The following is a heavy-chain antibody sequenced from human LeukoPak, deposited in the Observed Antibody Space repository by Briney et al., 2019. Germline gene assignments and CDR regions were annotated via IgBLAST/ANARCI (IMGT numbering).Heavy chain of an antibody. D-gene: IGHD3-3*01. CDR1: GYTFTSYG. Sequence: GASVKVSCKASGYTFTSYGISWVRQAPGQGLEWMGWISAYNGNTNYAQKLQGRVTMTTDTSTSTAYMELRSLRSDDTAVYYCARHFARGPGPSEWLLRSYYYYMDVWGKGTTVTVSS. V-gene: IGHV1-18*01. J-gene: IGHJ6*03. CDR2: ISAYNGNT. CDR3: ARHFARGPGPSEWLLRSYYYYMDV.